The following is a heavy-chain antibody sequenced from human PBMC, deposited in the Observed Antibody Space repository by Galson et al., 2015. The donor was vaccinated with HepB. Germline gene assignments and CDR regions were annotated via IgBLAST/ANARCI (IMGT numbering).Heavy chain of an antibody. CDR2: ISAYNGNT. J-gene: IGHJ4*02. CDR3: ARDNFYGYCSGGNCYPFDY. D-gene: IGHD2-15*01. V-gene: IGHV1-18*01. CDR1: GYTFTSYG. Sequence: SVKVSCKASGYTFTSYGISWVRQAPGQGLEWMGWISAYNGNTNYAQELQGRVTMTTDTSTSTAYMELRSLRSDDTAVYYCARDNFYGYCSGGNCYPFDYWGQGTLVTVSS.